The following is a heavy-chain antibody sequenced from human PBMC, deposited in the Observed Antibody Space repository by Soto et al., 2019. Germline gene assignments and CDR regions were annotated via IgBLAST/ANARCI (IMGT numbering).Heavy chain of an antibody. CDR3: ARNEVGKYHFDY. CDR1: GYTFINYA. J-gene: IGHJ4*02. Sequence: QVQLVQSGAEVKKPGASVKVSCKASGYTFINYAMHWVRQAPGQRLEWMGWINAANGNTKYSQKFQGRVTITRDTSASTAHMELSSLRSEDTAVYYCARNEVGKYHFDYWGQGTLVTVSS. V-gene: IGHV1-3*01. D-gene: IGHD1-26*01. CDR2: INAANGNT.